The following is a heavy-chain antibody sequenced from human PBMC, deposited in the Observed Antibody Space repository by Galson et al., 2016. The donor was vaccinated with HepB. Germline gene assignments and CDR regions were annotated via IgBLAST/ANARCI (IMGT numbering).Heavy chain of an antibody. CDR1: GFSFSNYN. CDR2: ISGSSSYI. Sequence: SLRLSCAASGFSFSNYNMNWVRQAPGKGLEWVSPISGSSSYIYYADSVKGRFTISRDNAKNSLSLQVNSLRAEDTAVYYCARGRGWVQYSFGPLDNWGQGTLVTVSS. CDR3: ARGRGWVQYSFGPLDN. V-gene: IGHV3-21*01. D-gene: IGHD5-18*01. J-gene: IGHJ4*02.